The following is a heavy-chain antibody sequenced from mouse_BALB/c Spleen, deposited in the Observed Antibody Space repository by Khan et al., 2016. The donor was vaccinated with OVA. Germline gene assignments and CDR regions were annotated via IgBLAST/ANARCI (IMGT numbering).Heavy chain of an antibody. CDR3: ARGNYYGDYFDY. V-gene: IGHV3-2*02. CDR1: GYSITSGYA. Sequence: EVELVESGPGLVKPSQSLSLTCTVTGYSITSGYAWNWIRQFPGNKLECMGYIRYSGVTSYTPSLKSQISFTRDTSKNPFFLHLNSVTTEDTATDYCARGNYYGDYFDYWGQGTTLTVSS. CDR2: IRYSGVT. D-gene: IGHD1-1*01. J-gene: IGHJ2*01.